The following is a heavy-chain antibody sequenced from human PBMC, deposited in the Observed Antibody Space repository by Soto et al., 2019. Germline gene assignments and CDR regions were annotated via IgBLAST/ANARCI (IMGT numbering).Heavy chain of an antibody. V-gene: IGHV3-30*18. CDR2: ISYDGSNK. J-gene: IGHJ6*02. Sequence: GGSLRLSCAASGFTISSYGMHWVRQAPGKGLEWVAVISYDGSNKYYADSVKGRFTISRDNSKNTLYLQMNSLRAEDTAVYYCAKDIAAASWNDMDVWGQGTTVTVSS. CDR3: AKDIAAASWNDMDV. CDR1: GFTISSYG. D-gene: IGHD6-13*01.